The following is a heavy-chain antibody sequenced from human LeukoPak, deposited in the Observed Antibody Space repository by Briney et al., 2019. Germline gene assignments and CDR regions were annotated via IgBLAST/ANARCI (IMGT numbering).Heavy chain of an antibody. D-gene: IGHD6-13*01. Sequence: GGSLRLSCVASGSTFSSYWLHGVRQDPRKGLVWVSRINGDGRKINYADSVRGRFTISRDNAKNSLYLQMNSLRVEDTAVYYCARDEGSSSWYSDYWGQGILVIVSS. J-gene: IGHJ4*02. CDR1: GSTFSSYW. CDR2: INGDGRKI. CDR3: ARDEGSSSWYSDY. V-gene: IGHV3-74*01.